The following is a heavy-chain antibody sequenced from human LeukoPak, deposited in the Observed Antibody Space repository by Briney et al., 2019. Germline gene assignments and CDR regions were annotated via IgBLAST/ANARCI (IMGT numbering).Heavy chain of an antibody. J-gene: IGHJ4*02. CDR1: GGSISSGGYY. CDR2: IYYSGST. CDR3: ATRGDYGIYYFDY. Sequence: PSETLSLTCTVSGGSISSGGYYWSWLRQHPGKGLEWIGYIYYSGSTYYNPSLKSRVTISVDMSKNQFSLKLSSVTAADTAVYYCATRGDYGIYYFDYWGQGTLVTVSS. D-gene: IGHD4-17*01. V-gene: IGHV4-31*03.